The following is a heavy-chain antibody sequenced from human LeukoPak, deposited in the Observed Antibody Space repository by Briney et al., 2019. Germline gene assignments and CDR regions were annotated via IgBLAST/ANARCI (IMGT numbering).Heavy chain of an antibody. V-gene: IGHV3-21*01. Sequence: GGSLRLSCAASGFTFSIYSINWVRQAPGKGLEWVSSISSSSSYIYYADSVKGRFTISRDNAKNSLYLQMNSLRAEDTAVYYCARDQIDSSGYYRLDYWGQGTLATVSS. CDR2: ISSSSSYI. J-gene: IGHJ4*02. CDR3: ARDQIDSSGYYRLDY. D-gene: IGHD3-22*01. CDR1: GFTFSIYS.